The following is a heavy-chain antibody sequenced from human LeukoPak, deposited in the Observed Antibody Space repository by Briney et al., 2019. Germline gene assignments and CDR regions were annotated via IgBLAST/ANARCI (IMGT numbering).Heavy chain of an antibody. CDR2: ISYSGST. J-gene: IGHJ5*02. V-gene: IGHV4-59*08. CDR1: GGSMSSYY. CDR3: ARSGVTALSWVDP. D-gene: IGHD2-21*02. Sequence: SETLSLTCTVSGGSMSSYYWSWIRQPPGKGLEWIGCISYSGSTNYNPSLKSRITISVDTSKNQFSLKLSSVTAADTAVYYCARSGVTALSWVDPWGQGTPVTVSS.